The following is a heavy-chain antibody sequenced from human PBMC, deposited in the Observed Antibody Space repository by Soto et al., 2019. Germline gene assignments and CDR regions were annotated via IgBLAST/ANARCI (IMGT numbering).Heavy chain of an antibody. CDR1: GGTFSSYS. CDR2: SIPIFGTA. V-gene: IGHV1-69*13. J-gene: IGHJ6*02. D-gene: IGHD3-10*01. CDR3: ARESLGSGSYYKQPDAAPNYYYYYGMDV. Sequence: SVKVSCKASGGTFSSYSISWVRQSPVQGLEWMGGSIPIFGTANYAQKFQGRVTITADESTSTAYMELSSLRSEDTAVYYCARESLGSGSYYKQPDAAPNYYYYYGMDVWGQGTTVTV.